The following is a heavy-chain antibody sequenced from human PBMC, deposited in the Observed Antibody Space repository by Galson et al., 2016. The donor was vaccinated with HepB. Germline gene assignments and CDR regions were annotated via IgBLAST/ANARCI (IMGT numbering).Heavy chain of an antibody. Sequence: SVKVSCKASGGTFSTSAINWVRQAPGQGLEWMGEIIPLLRTANYAVKFQARVTITADESTSTVYMDLSSLRSEDTAVYYCAREGYDSRGSTLIYVFDIWGQGTMVTVSS. CDR3: AREGYDSRGSTLIYVFDI. V-gene: IGHV1-69*13. CDR1: GGTFSTSA. CDR2: IIPLLRTA. D-gene: IGHD3-22*01. J-gene: IGHJ3*02.